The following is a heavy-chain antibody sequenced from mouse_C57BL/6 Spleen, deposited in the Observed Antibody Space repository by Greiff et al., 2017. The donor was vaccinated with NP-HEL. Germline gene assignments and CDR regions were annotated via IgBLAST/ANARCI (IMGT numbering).Heavy chain of an antibody. CDR3: TRGEYEYAMDY. V-gene: IGHV1-26*01. CDR2: INPNNGGT. CDR1: GYTFTDYY. Sequence: VQLQQSGPELVKPGASVKISCKASGYTFTDYYMNWVKQSHGKSLEWIGDINPNNGGTSYNQKFKGKATLTVDKSSSTAYMELRSLTSEASADYYCTRGEYEYAMDYWGQGTSVTVSS. D-gene: IGHD2-13*01. J-gene: IGHJ4*01.